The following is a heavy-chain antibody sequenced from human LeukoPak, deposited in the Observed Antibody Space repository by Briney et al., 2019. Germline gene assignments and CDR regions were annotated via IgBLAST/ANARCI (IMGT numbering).Heavy chain of an antibody. J-gene: IGHJ3*02. CDR3: ARDYYDSSGYYDAFDI. V-gene: IGHV5-51*01. CDR1: GYSFTSYW. CDR2: IYPGDSDT. Sequence: GESLKISCKGSGYSFTSYWIGWVRQMPGEGLEWMGIIYPGDSDTRYSPSFQGQVTISADKSISTAYLQWSSLKASDTAMYYCARDYYDSSGYYDAFDIWGQGTMVTVSS. D-gene: IGHD3-22*01.